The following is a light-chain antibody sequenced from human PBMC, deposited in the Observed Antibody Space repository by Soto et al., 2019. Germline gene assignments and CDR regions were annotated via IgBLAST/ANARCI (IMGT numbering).Light chain of an antibody. J-gene: IGLJ2*01. CDR3: GSWDSNLSALV. CDR1: SSNIGNNY. Sequence: QSALTQPPSVSAAPGQKITISCSGSSSNIGNNYVSWYQQLPGTAPKLLIFGNNKRPSGIPDRFSGSKSGTSATLGITGLQTGDEAEYYCGSWDSNLSALVFGGGTKVTVL. CDR2: GNN. V-gene: IGLV1-51*02.